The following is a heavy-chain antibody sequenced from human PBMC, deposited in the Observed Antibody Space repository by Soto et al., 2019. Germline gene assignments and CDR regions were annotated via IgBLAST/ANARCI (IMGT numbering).Heavy chain of an antibody. J-gene: IGHJ6*02. CDR2: IIPIFGTA. V-gene: IGHV1-69*13. CDR3: AGWFGEHHYYYYGMDV. D-gene: IGHD3-10*01. Sequence: GASVKVSCKASGGTFSSYAISWVRQAPGQGLEWMGGIIPIFGTANYAQKFQGRVTITADESTSTAYMELSSLRSEDTAVYYCAGWFGEHHYYYYGMDVWGQGTTVTVSS. CDR1: GGTFSSYA.